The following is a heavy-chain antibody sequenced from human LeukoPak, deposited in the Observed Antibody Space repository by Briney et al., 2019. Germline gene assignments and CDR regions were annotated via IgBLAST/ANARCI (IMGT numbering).Heavy chain of an antibody. J-gene: IGHJ4*02. Sequence: ASVKLSCKASGYTFSNYGISWVRQAPGQGLEWLGWISAYNGNTHYAQTLQGRVTLTTDTSTSTAYMEVRSLRPDDTAVYFCARVIPDYYDSSGYPLFFDYWGQGTLVTVSS. V-gene: IGHV1-18*01. CDR1: GYTFSNYG. D-gene: IGHD3-22*01. CDR2: ISAYNGNT. CDR3: ARVIPDYYDSSGYPLFFDY.